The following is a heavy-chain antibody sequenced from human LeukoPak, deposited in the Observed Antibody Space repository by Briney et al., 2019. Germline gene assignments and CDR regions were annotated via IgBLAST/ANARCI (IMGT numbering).Heavy chain of an antibody. Sequence: ASVKVSCKASGYTFTGYYMHWVRQAPGQGLEWMGRINPNSGGTNYAQKFQGRVTMTRDTSISTAYMELSRLRSDDTAVYYCARLPRDYRAPDYWGQGTLVTVSS. CDR2: INPNSGGT. J-gene: IGHJ4*02. D-gene: IGHD4-11*01. V-gene: IGHV1-2*06. CDR3: ARLPRDYRAPDY. CDR1: GYTFTGYY.